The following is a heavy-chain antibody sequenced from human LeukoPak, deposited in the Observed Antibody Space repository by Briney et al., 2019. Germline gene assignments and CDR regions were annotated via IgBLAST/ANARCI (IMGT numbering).Heavy chain of an antibody. CDR1: GYTFTSYS. V-gene: IGHV1-18*01. Sequence: ASVKVSCKASGYTFTSYSMNWVRQAPGQGLEWMGWISAYNGNTNYAQKLQGRVTMTKDTSTSTAYMELRSLRSDDTAVYYCARVLLPMVYLPMGPYYYYMDVWGKGTTVTVSS. CDR2: ISAYNGNT. CDR3: ARVLLPMVYLPMGPYYYYMDV. J-gene: IGHJ6*03. D-gene: IGHD2-8*01.